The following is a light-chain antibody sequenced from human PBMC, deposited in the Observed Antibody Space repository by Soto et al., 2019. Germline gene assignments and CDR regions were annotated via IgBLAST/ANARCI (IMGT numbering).Light chain of an antibody. V-gene: IGLV2-8*01. Sequence: QSALTQPPSASGSPGQSVPISCTGTTSDVGGYNYVSWYQQHPGKAPKLMIYEVIRRPSGVPDRFSGSKSGNTASLTVSGLQAEDEADYCCGSYAGANHFGFGTGTKVPVL. CDR3: GSYAGANHFG. CDR2: EVI. CDR1: TSDVGGYNY. J-gene: IGLJ1*01.